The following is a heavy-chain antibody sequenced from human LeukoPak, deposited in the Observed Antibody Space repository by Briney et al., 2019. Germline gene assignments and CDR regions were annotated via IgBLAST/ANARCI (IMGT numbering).Heavy chain of an antibody. CDR1: GFTFSSYW. CDR2: LSPSSTTI. J-gene: IGHJ6*02. Sequence: PGGSLRLSCAASGFTFSSYWMHWVRQAPGKGLEWLSYLSPSSTTIYYADSVKGRFTVSRDNAKNSLYLQMNSLRDEDTAVYYCATVHCSGGSCYDGSYYGMDVWGQGTTVTVSS. CDR3: ATVHCSGGSCYDGSYYGMDV. V-gene: IGHV3-48*02. D-gene: IGHD2-15*01.